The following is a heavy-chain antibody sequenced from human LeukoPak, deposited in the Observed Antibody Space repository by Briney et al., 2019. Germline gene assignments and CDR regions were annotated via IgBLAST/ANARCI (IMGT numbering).Heavy chain of an antibody. J-gene: IGHJ4*02. CDR2: ISSSSSTI. V-gene: IGHV3-48*01. CDR1: GFTFSSYS. D-gene: IGHD6-13*01. CDR3: ARDHAEREIAAAGHPGGY. Sequence: GGSLRLSCAASGFTFSSYSMNWVRQAPGKGLEWVSYISSSSSTIYYADSVKGRFTISRDNAKNSLYLQMNSLRAEDTAVYYCARDHAEREIAAAGHPGGYWGQGTLVTVSS.